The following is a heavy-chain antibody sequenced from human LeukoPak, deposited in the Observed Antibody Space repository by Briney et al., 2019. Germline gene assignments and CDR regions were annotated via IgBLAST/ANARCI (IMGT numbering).Heavy chain of an antibody. J-gene: IGHJ5*02. Sequence: ASVKVSCKASGYTFTSYGISWVRQAPGQGLEWMGWISAYNGNTNYAQKLQGRVTMTTDTSTSTAYMELRSLRSDDTAVYYCAREGGIAVAGSWFDPWGQGTLVTVSS. CDR2: ISAYNGNT. V-gene: IGHV1-18*01. D-gene: IGHD6-19*01. CDR1: GYTFTSYG. CDR3: AREGGIAVAGSWFDP.